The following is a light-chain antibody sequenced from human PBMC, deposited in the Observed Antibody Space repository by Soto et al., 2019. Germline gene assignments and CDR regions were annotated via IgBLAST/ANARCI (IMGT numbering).Light chain of an antibody. CDR1: QSVSSSY. CDR3: QQYGSSPWT. V-gene: IGKV3-20*01. CDR2: GAS. J-gene: IGKJ1*01. Sequence: EIVLTQSPGTLSLSPGERATLSCRASQSVSSSYLAWYQQKPGQAPRLLIYGASSRATGIPDRFSGSGSGTDFTRTISRLEPEDFAVDYCQQYGSSPWTFGQGTKVEIK.